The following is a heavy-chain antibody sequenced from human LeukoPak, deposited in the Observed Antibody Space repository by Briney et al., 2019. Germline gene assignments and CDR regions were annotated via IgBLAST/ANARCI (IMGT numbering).Heavy chain of an antibody. V-gene: IGHV3-48*03. J-gene: IGHJ4*02. Sequence: GGSLRLSCAASGFTFSSYEMNWVRQAPGKGLEWISYISSSDTTIYYADSVKGRFTISRDNAKTSLYLQMNSLRAEDTAVYYCVVHSVSSCCWGQGTLVIVSS. CDR2: ISSSDTTI. CDR1: GFTFSSYE. CDR3: VVHSVSSCC. D-gene: IGHD1-26*01.